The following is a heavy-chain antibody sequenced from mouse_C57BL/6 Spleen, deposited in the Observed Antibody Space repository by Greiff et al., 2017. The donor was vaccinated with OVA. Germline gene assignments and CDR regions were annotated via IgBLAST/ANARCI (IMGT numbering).Heavy chain of an antibody. CDR1: GFTFSDFY. D-gene: IGHD2-4*01. V-gene: IGHV7-1*01. Sequence: EVKLMESGGGLVQSGRSLRLSCATSGFTFSDFYMEWVRQAPGKGLEWIAASRNKANDYTTEYSASVKGLFIVSRDTSQSILYLQMNALRAEDTAIYYCARASYDYDDAMDYWGQVTSVTVSS. CDR2: SRNKANDYTT. CDR3: ARASYDYDDAMDY. J-gene: IGHJ4*01.